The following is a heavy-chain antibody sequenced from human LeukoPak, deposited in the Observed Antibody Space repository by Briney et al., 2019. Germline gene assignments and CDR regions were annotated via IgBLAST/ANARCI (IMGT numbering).Heavy chain of an antibody. J-gene: IGHJ3*02. CDR3: ARELSTPVHAFDI. CDR1: GFTVSSNC. CDR2: IYSGGST. Sequence: PGGFLRLSCAASGFTVSSNCMSWVRQAPGKGLEWVSVIYSGGSTYYADSVKDRFTISRDNSKNTLYLQMNSLRAEDTAVYYCARELSTPVHAFDIWGQGTMVTVSS. V-gene: IGHV3-53*01. D-gene: IGHD3-10*01.